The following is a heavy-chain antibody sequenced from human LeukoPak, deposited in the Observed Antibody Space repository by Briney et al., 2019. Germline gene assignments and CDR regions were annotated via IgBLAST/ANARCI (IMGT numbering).Heavy chain of an antibody. CDR3: AKDIDDSSNWNAFDI. Sequence: QAGGSLRLSCAASGFTFSTSAMSWVRQAPGKGLEWVSGISGSGDSTYYVDSVKGRFTISRDNAKNSLYLQMNSLRAEDTALYYCAKDIDDSSNWNAFDIWGQGTMVTVSS. V-gene: IGHV3-23*01. J-gene: IGHJ3*02. CDR2: ISGSGDST. D-gene: IGHD6-13*01. CDR1: GFTFSTSA.